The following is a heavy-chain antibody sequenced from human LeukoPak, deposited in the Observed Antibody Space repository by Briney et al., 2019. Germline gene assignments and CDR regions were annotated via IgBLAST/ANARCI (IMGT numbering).Heavy chain of an antibody. CDR2: ISGSGDNT. J-gene: IGHJ4*02. D-gene: IGHD3-22*01. CDR1: GFTFSSYA. CDR3: AKGSYYDSSGSFYFDY. Sequence: GGSLRLSCAASGFTFSSYAMSWVRQAPGKGLEWASGISGSGDNTYYADSVKGRFTISRDNSKNTLYVQVNSLGTEDTAAYYCAKGSYYDSSGSFYFDYWGQGTLVTVSS. V-gene: IGHV3-23*01.